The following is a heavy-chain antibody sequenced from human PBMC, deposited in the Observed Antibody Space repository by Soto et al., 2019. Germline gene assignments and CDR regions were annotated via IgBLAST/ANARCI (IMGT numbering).Heavy chain of an antibody. CDR3: ARAPTYIWNRSRSFDY. CDR1: GGTFSSYS. CDR2: IIPIFGTA. V-gene: IGHV1-69*12. D-gene: IGHD1-20*01. J-gene: IGHJ4*02. Sequence: QVQLVQSGAEVKKPGSSVKVSCKASGGTFSSYSISWVRQAPGQGLEWMGGIIPIFGTANYAQKFQGRATVTADESTSTAYMELSSLRSEDTGVYYCARAPTYIWNRSRSFDYWGQGTLVTVSS.